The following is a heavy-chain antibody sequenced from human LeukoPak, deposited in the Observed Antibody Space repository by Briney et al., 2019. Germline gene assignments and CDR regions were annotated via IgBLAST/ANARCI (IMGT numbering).Heavy chain of an antibody. J-gene: IGHJ3*02. CDR1: GFSFSNYA. Sequence: GGPLRLSCTASGFSFSNYAMNWVRQAPGKGLEWVSVISGSGGTTYYADSLKGRFTVSRDNSKNTLDLQMNSLRAEDTAIYYCAKEHSRSGSPRVGAFDIWGQGTVVTVSS. CDR3: AKEHSRSGSPRVGAFDI. D-gene: IGHD1-26*01. V-gene: IGHV3-23*01. CDR2: ISGSGGTT.